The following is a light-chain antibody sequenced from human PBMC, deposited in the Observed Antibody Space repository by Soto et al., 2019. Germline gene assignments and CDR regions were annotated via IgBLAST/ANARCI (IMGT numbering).Light chain of an antibody. J-gene: IGLJ1*01. CDR3: AAWDDSLNGSV. CDR2: SNN. V-gene: IGLV1-44*01. CDR1: ISNIGSNS. Sequence: QSLRTQPPSASGTPGQRCTISCSGSISNIGSNSVNWYRQLPGTAPKLLIYSNNQRPSGVPDRFSGSKSGTSASLAISGLQSEDEADYYCAAWDDSLNGSVFGTGTKVTVL.